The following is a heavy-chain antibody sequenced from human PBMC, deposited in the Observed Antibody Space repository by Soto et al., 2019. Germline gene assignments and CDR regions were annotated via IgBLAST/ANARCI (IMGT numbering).Heavy chain of an antibody. CDR2: IYYSGST. D-gene: IGHD6-19*01. V-gene: IGHV4-31*03. J-gene: IGHJ6*02. CDR1: GGSISSGGYY. Sequence: SETLSLTSTVSGGSISSGGYYWSWIRQHPGKGLEWIGYIYYSGSTYYDPSLKSRVTISVDTSKNQFSLKLSSVTAADTAVYYCARGGWEQWLAGYYYYGMDVWGQGTTVTVSS. CDR3: ARGGWEQWLAGYYYYGMDV.